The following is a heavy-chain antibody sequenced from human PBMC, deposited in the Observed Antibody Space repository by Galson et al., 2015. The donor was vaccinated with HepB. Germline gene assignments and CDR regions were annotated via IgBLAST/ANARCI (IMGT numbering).Heavy chain of an antibody. CDR1: GYTFTTFP. V-gene: IGHV1-3*01. D-gene: IGHD1-14*01. CDR2: ISAANGDT. Sequence: SVKVSCKASGYTFTTFPMHWVRKAPGQSLEWMGYISAANGDTKYSQKFQDRVTITSDTSANTAFMELSNLNSEDTAVYYCARNASTGGFDFWGQGALVTVSS. CDR3: ARNASTGGFDF. J-gene: IGHJ4*02.